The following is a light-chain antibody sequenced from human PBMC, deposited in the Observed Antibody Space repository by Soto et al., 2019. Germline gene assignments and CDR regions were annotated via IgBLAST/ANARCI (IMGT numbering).Light chain of an antibody. CDR1: QTISSW. V-gene: IGKV1-5*03. J-gene: IGKJ1*01. CDR2: KAS. CDR3: QHYNSYSGA. Sequence: DLQMTQSPSTLSGSLGDRVTITCGASQTISSWLAWYQQKTGKAPKLLIYKASTLTSGVPSRLSGSGSGTELNLTISRLQPDDFATYYCQHYNSYSGAFGQGTKVDIK.